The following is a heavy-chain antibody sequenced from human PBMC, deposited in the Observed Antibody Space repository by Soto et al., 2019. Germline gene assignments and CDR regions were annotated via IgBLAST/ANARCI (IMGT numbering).Heavy chain of an antibody. V-gene: IGHV3-21*01. CDR3: ARDRWLSSSWNFDY. CDR2: ISSSSSYI. D-gene: IGHD6-13*01. CDR1: GFTFSSYS. Sequence: GGSLRLSCAASGFTFSSYSMNWVRQAPGKGLEWVSSISSSSSYIYYADSVKGRFTISRDNAKNSLYLQMNSLRAEDTAVYYCARDRWLSSSWNFDYWGQGTLVTVSS. J-gene: IGHJ4*02.